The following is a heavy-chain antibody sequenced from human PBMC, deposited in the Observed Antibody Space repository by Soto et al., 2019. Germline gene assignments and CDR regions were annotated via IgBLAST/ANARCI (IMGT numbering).Heavy chain of an antibody. CDR2: ISYSGST. V-gene: IGHV4-39*01. CDR1: GASISSSDYS. J-gene: IGHJ4*02. Sequence: QLHLQESGPGLVKPSETLSLTCTVSGASISSSDYSWGWVRQSTGKGLEWIGNISYSGSTYYNPSLKSRVSLSVDTSKSQFSLTLNFVTAADTAVYYCATPSSVMTASGIVYWGQGTLVTVSS. CDR3: ATPSSVMTASGIVY. D-gene: IGHD6-13*01.